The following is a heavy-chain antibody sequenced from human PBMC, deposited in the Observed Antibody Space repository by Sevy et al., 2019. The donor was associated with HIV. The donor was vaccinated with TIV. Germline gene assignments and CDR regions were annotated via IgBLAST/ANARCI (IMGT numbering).Heavy chain of an antibody. Sequence: GGSLRLSCAASGFTFSSYGMHWVRQAPGKGLEWVAVIWYDGSNKYYADSVKGRFTISRDNSKNTLYLKMNSLRAEDTAVYYCARSGYSSGWLYYFDYWGQGTLVTVSS. CDR3: ARSGYSSGWLYYFDY. J-gene: IGHJ4*02. CDR2: IWYDGSNK. D-gene: IGHD6-19*01. V-gene: IGHV3-33*01. CDR1: GFTFSSYG.